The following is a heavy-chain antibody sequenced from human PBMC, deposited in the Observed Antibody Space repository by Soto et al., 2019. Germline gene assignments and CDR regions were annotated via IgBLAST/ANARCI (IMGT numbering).Heavy chain of an antibody. Sequence: QVQLVESGGGVVQPGRSLRLSCAASGFTFSSYVIHWVRQAPGKGLEWVAVISYDGSNKYYADSVKGRFTISRDNSKNTLYLQMNSLRAEDTAVYYCERGTLYGLGYSSGWPNFDYWGQGTLVTVSS. CDR2: ISYDGSNK. D-gene: IGHD6-19*01. CDR1: GFTFSSYV. V-gene: IGHV3-30-3*01. J-gene: IGHJ4*02. CDR3: ERGTLYGLGYSSGWPNFDY.